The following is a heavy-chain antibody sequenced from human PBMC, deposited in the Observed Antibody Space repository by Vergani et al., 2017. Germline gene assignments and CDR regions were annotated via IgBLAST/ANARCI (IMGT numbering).Heavy chain of an antibody. J-gene: IGHJ2*01. CDR2: IIPIFGTA. V-gene: IGHV1-69*06. Sequence: QVQLVQSGAEVKKPGSSVKVSCKASGGTFSSYAISWVRQAPGQGLEWMGGIIPIFGTANYAQKFQGRVTITADKSTSTAYMELGSLRSEDTAVYYCARVSTTVVTPSVPLPWYFDLWGRGTLVTVSS. CDR1: GGTFSSYA. D-gene: IGHD4-23*01. CDR3: ARVSTTVVTPSVPLPWYFDL.